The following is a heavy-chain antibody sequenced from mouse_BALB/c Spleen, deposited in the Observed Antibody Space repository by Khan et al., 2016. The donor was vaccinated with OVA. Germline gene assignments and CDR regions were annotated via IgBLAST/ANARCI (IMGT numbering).Heavy chain of an antibody. CDR3: ARIYGGDFDY. V-gene: IGHV3-2*02. CDR2: ISYSGNT. CDR1: GYSITTDYA. J-gene: IGHJ2*01. D-gene: IGHD1-1*01. Sequence: EVKLLESGPGLVKPSQSLSLTCTVTGYSITTDYAWNWIRQFPGSKLEWMGHISYSGNTTYNPSLKSRISITRDTSKNQFFLQLKSVTTEDTARYYCARIYGGDFDYWGQGTTLTVSS.